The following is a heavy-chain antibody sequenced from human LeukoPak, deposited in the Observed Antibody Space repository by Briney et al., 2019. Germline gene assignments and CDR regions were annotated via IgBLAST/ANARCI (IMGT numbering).Heavy chain of an antibody. CDR2: ISAYNGNI. Sequence: ASVKVSCKASGYTFTSYGISWVRQAPGQGLEWMGWISAYNGNINYAQKLQGRVTMTTDTSTSTAYMELRSLRSEHTAVYYCARDSKREYGSGSFNWFDPWGQGTLVTVSS. CDR1: GYTFTSYG. V-gene: IGHV1-18*01. CDR3: ARDSKREYGSGSFNWFDP. D-gene: IGHD3-10*01. J-gene: IGHJ5*02.